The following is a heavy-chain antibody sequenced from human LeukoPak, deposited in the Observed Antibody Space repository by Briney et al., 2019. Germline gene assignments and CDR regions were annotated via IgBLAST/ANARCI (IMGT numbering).Heavy chain of an antibody. J-gene: IGHJ3*02. CDR3: ARAMIVGLGPFDI. CDR1: GFTFSSYA. CDR2: ISYDGSNK. Sequence: GGSLRLSCAASGFTFSSYAMHWVRQAPGKGLEWVAVISYDGSNKYYADSVKGRFTISRDNSKNTLYLQMNSLRAEDTAVYYCARAMIVGLGPFDIWGQGTMVTVSS. V-gene: IGHV3-30-3*01. D-gene: IGHD3-22*01.